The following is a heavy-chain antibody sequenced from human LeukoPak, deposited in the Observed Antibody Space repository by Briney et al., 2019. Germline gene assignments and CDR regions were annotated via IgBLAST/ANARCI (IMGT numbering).Heavy chain of an antibody. Sequence: GGSLRLSCEASGFTFSSHWMSWVRQAPGKGLEWVAIIKQDGSEKDYVDSVTGRFTVSRDNAKNSLYLQMNSLRDEDMAVYYCARDTSAWRYGMDVWGQGTTVTVSS. D-gene: IGHD6-19*01. CDR3: ARDTSAWRYGMDV. V-gene: IGHV3-7*01. CDR1: GFTFSSHW. CDR2: IKQDGSEK. J-gene: IGHJ6*02.